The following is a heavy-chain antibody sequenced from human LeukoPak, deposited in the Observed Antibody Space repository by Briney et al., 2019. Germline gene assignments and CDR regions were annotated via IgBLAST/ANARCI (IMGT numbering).Heavy chain of an antibody. CDR2: ISYDGSNK. Sequence: GGSLRLSCAGSGITFNDYALHWVRQAPGKGLEWVAVISYDGSNKFYADSVRGRFTISRDNSKNTLYLQMNSLRAEDTAVYYCARGNRGLSPDYWGQGTLVTVSS. D-gene: IGHD1-14*01. CDR1: GITFNDYA. V-gene: IGHV3-30-3*01. CDR3: ARGNRGLSPDY. J-gene: IGHJ4*02.